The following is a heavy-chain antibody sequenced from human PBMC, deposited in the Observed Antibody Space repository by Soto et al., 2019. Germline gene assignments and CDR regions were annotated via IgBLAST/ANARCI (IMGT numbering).Heavy chain of an antibody. CDR1: GFIFSNYV. CDR2: ISGTGDKT. D-gene: IGHD1-7*01. V-gene: IGHV3-23*01. Sequence: EVQLLDSGGGLVQPGGSLTLSCAASGFIFSNYVMSWVRQAPGKGLEWVSSISGTGDKTDYADSVKGRFTISRDNSKNTLDLQMNSLRGEDTAVYYCAKHPMQLRTFDYWGQGSLVTVSS. CDR3: AKHPMQLRTFDY. J-gene: IGHJ4*02.